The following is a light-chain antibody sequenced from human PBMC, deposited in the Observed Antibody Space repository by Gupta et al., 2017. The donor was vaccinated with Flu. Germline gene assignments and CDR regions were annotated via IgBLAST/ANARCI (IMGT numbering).Light chain of an antibody. J-gene: IGLJ1*01. Sequence: GQSVAISSTGTSGDVGAYNYVSWYQQHPGKPLMVMMVEVTNRPSGVPECFSCSKSGTTAPTTISGLEADEEDYYYHASYTNSRVFGTGTKLTVL. CDR3: ASYTNSRV. CDR1: SGDVGAYNY. V-gene: IGLV2-11*03. CDR2: EVT.